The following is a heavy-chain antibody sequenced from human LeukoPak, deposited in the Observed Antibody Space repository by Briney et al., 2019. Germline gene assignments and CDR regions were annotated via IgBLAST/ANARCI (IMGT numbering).Heavy chain of an antibody. CDR3: ARAMVRGGYYFDY. V-gene: IGHV3-11*01. J-gene: IGHJ4*02. CDR2: ISSSGSTI. CDR1: GFTFSDYY. Sequence: GGSLRLSCSASGFTFSDYYMSWIRQAPGKGLEWVSYISSSGSTIYYADSVKGRFTISRDNAKNSLYLQMNSLRAEDTAVYYCARAMVRGGYYFDYWGQGTLVTVSS. D-gene: IGHD3-10*01.